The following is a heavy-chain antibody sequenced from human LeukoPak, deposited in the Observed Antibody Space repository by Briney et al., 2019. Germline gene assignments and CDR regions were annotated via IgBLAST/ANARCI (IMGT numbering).Heavy chain of an antibody. J-gene: IGHJ4*02. Sequence: ASVKLSCNASGGTFSIYAIAWVREPPGQGLEWMGKTITILGITNSARTFRGRVTITADSSTNKGHMELSSLRSDDKAASVCYFTAYCGEGGCSRTPSYLDNWGQGTLLTVSS. CDR1: GGTFSIYA. CDR3: YFTAYCGEGGCSRTPSYLDN. D-gene: IGHD4-23*01. CDR2: TITILGIT. V-gene: IGHV1-69*04.